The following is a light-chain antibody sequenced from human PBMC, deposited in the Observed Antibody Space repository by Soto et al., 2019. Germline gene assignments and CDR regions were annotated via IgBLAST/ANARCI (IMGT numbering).Light chain of an antibody. J-gene: IGKJ5*01. V-gene: IGKV1-5*03. CDR1: QSISYC. Sequence: DIQMTQSPSTLSASVGDRVTITCRASQSISYCLAWYQQKPGKAPTLLTYWTSNLESAVPSRFSGSGSGTEFTLTISSLQPDDFATYYCQQYNSDFTFGQGTRLEVK. CDR3: QQYNSDFT. CDR2: WTS.